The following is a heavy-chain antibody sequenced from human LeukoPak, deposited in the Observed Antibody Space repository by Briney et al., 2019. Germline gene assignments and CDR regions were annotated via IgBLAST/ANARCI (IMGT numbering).Heavy chain of an antibody. Sequence: GGSLRLSCAASGFAFSSYGMHWVRQAPGKGLEWVAVISYDGSNKYYADSVKGRFTISRDNSKNTLYLQMNSLRAEDTAVYYCAKDLEGYWGQGTLVTVSP. CDR1: GFAFSSYG. D-gene: IGHD5-24*01. V-gene: IGHV3-30*18. J-gene: IGHJ4*02. CDR2: ISYDGSNK. CDR3: AKDLEGY.